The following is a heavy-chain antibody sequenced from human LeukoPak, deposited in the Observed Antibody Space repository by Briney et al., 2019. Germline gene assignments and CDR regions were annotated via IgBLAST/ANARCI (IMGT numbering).Heavy chain of an antibody. CDR2: IWYDGSNK. CDR3: AKSGYSGYDKYYYYMDV. D-gene: IGHD5-12*01. J-gene: IGHJ6*03. Sequence: PGGSLRLSCAASGFTFSSYGMHWVRQAPGKGLEWVAVIWYDGSNKYYADSVKGRFTISRDNSKNKLYLQMNSLRAEDTAVYYCAKSGYSGYDKYYYYMDVWGKGTTVTVSS. V-gene: IGHV3-33*06. CDR1: GFTFSSYG.